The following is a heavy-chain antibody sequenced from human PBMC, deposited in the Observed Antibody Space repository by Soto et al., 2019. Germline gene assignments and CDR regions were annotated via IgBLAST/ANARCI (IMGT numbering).Heavy chain of an antibody. J-gene: IGHJ4*02. D-gene: IGHD6-25*01. CDR2: INWNSGAT. V-gene: IGHV3-9*01. CDR1: GFTFDDYA. Sequence: EVQLVESGGGLVQPGRSLRLSCAASGFTFDDYAMHWVRQAPGKGLEWVSGINWNSGATGYADSVRGRFTISRDNAKNSLYLQMNSLRAEDTALYYCAKGYSSAGGSFDFWGQGTLVTVSS. CDR3: AKGYSSAGGSFDF.